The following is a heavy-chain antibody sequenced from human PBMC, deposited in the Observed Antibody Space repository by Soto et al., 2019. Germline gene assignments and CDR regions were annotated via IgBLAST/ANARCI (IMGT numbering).Heavy chain of an antibody. D-gene: IGHD1-1*01. CDR3: ARGRYGDY. CDR2: ISAHNGNT. V-gene: IGHV1-18*01. CDR1: GYNFTSYG. Sequence: QVHLVQSGAEVKKPGASVKVSCKASGYNFTSYGITWVRQAPGQGLEWMGWISAHNGNTDYAQKFQGRVIVTRDTSTSTAYMELRSVRSDDTAVYNCARGRYGDYWGQGALVTVSS. J-gene: IGHJ4*02.